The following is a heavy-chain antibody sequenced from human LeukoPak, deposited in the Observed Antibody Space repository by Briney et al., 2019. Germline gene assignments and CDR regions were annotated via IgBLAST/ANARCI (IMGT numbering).Heavy chain of an antibody. CDR2: ISADNNKI. CDR3: ASGNYGVFDY. CDR1: GFTFFRTHS. D-gene: IGHD3-16*01. V-gene: IGHV3-48*02. Sequence: GRSLRLSCAASGFTFFRTHSMNWVRQAPGKGLEWVSHISADNNKIYYADSVKGRFILSRDSGKNSLYLQMNSLRDEDTAVYYCASGNYGVFDYWGQGILVTVSS. J-gene: IGHJ4*02.